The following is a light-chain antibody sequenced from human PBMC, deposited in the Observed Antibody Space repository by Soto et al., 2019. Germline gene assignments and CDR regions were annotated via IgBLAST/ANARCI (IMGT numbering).Light chain of an antibody. CDR1: QSISHW. CDR2: DAS. J-gene: IGKJ1*01. CDR3: QQYNSYRT. Sequence: IQMTQSPSTLSSSVGDRVTITCRASQSISHWLAWYQQKPGKAPKLLIYDASILESGVPSRLTGSGSGTEFTLTISSMQPDDFATYYCQQYNSYRTFGQGTKVDIK. V-gene: IGKV1-5*01.